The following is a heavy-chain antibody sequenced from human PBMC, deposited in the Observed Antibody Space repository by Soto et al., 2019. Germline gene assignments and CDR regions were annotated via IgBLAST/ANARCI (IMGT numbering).Heavy chain of an antibody. J-gene: IGHJ6*02. CDR3: ARDHVVVAATFRASYYGMDV. V-gene: IGHV3-30-3*01. CDR2: ISYDGSNK. Sequence: QVQLVESGGGVVQPGRSLRLSCAASGFTFSSYAMHWVRQAPGKGLEWVAVISYDGSNKYYADSVKGRFIISRDNSKNTLYLQMNSLRAEDTAVYYCARDHVVVAATFRASYYGMDVWGQGTTVTVSS. CDR1: GFTFSSYA. D-gene: IGHD2-15*01.